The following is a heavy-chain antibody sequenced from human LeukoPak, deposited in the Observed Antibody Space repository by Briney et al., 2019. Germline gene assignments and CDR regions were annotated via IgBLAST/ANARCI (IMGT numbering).Heavy chain of an antibody. CDR2: INPNSGGT. CDR3: ARGLRMVLRFLEWSAAGTNNWFDP. Sequence: ASVKVSCKASGYTFTGYYMHWVRQAPGQGLEWMGWINPNSGGTNYAQKFQDRVSMTRDTSISTAYMHLSRLRSADTAVYYCARGLRMVLRFLEWSAAGTNNWFDPWGQGTLVTVSS. V-gene: IGHV1-2*02. J-gene: IGHJ5*02. CDR1: GYTFTGYY. D-gene: IGHD3-3*01.